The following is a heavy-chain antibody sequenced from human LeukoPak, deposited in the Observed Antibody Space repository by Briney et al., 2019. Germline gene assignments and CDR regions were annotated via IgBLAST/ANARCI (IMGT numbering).Heavy chain of an antibody. J-gene: IGHJ4*02. V-gene: IGHV4-34*01. CDR1: GGSISGYY. CDR3: ARVRGSSGWYNYFDY. Sequence: SETLSLTCTVSGGSISGYYWSWIRQPPGKGLEWIGEINHSGSTNYNPSLKSRVTISVDTSKNQFSLKLSSVTAADTAVYYCARVRGSSGWYNYFDYWGQGTLVTVSS. CDR2: INHSGST. D-gene: IGHD6-19*01.